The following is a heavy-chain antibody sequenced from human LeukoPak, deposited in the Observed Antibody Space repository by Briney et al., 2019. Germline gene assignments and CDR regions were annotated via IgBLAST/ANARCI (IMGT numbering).Heavy chain of an antibody. V-gene: IGHV1-46*01. Sequence: ASVKVSCKASGYTFTSYYMHWVRQAPGQGLEWMGIINPSGGSTSYAQKFQGRVTMTRDTSTSTVYMELSSLRSEDTAVYYCARDRIEYYDILTGYYPGFDYWGQGTLVTVSS. J-gene: IGHJ4*02. CDR3: ARDRIEYYDILTGYYPGFDY. CDR2: INPSGGST. D-gene: IGHD3-9*01. CDR1: GYTFTSYY.